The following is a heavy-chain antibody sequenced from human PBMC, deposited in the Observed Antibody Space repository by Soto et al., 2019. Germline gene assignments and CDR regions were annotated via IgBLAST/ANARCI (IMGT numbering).Heavy chain of an antibody. CDR3: ARRWAAVSPWDL. V-gene: IGHV4-39*01. CDR2: IYYSGST. Sequence: QLQLQESGPGLVKPSETLSLTCTVSGGSISSSTHYWGLIRQPPGKGLEWIGSIYYSGSTYYNPSLKSRVTISVDTSENRFSLKVSSVTAADTAVYYCARRWAAVSPWDLWGRGTLVTVSS. D-gene: IGHD6-13*01. J-gene: IGHJ2*01. CDR1: GGSISSSTHY.